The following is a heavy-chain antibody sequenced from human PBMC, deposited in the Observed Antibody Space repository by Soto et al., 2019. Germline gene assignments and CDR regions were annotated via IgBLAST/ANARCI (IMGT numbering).Heavy chain of an antibody. CDR2: ISSSSSYI. Sequence: PGGSLRLSCAASGFTFSSYSMNWVRQAPGKGLEWVSSISSSSSYIYYADSVEGRFTISRDNAKNSLYLQMNSLRAEDTAVYYCARSYDSSGPFDYWGQGTLVTVSS. CDR1: GFTFSSYS. CDR3: ARSYDSSGPFDY. J-gene: IGHJ4*02. D-gene: IGHD3-22*01. V-gene: IGHV3-21*01.